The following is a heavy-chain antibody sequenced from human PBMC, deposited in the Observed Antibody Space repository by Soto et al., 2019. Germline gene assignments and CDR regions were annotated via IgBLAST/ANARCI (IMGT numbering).Heavy chain of an antibody. Sequence: PGGSLRLSCAASGFIFSSYAMHWVRQAPGKGLEWVAVISYDGRNKYYADSVKGRFTISRDNSKNTLYLQMNSLRAEDTAVYYCAKDRYGIVVVPTAPTLDYWGQGTLVTVSS. CDR2: ISYDGRNK. D-gene: IGHD2-2*01. V-gene: IGHV3-30*04. CDR3: AKDRYGIVVVPTAPTLDY. J-gene: IGHJ4*02. CDR1: GFIFSSYA.